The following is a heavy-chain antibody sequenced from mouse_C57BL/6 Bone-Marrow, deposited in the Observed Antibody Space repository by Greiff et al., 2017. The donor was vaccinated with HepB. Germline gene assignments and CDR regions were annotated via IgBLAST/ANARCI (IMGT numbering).Heavy chain of an antibody. J-gene: IGHJ2*01. CDR2: ISGGGGNT. Sequence: EVMLVESGGGLVKPGGSLKLSCAASGFTFSSYTMSWVRQTPEKRLEWVATISGGGGNTYYPDSVKGRFTISRDNAKNTLYLQMSSLRSEDTALYYCARREGYYGSSFYYFDYWGQGTTLTVSS. D-gene: IGHD1-1*01. V-gene: IGHV5-9*01. CDR3: ARREGYYGSSFYYFDY. CDR1: GFTFSSYT.